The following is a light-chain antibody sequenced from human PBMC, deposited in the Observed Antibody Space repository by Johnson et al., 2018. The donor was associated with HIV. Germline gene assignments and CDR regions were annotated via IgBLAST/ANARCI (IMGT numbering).Light chain of an antibody. J-gene: IGLJ1*01. CDR2: ENN. CDR3: GTWDSSLSAYV. CDR1: SSNIRNNY. V-gene: IGLV1-51*02. Sequence: QSVLTQPPSVSAAPGQKVTISCSGTSSNIRNNYVSWYQQLPGTAPKLLIYENNKRPSGIPDRFSGSKSGTSATLGITGLQTGDEADYYCGTWDSSLSAYVFGTGTKGTVL.